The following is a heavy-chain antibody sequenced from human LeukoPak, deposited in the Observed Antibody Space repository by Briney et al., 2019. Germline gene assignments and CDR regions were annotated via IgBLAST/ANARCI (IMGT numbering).Heavy chain of an antibody. CDR1: GGTFSSYA. CDR2: IIPIFGTA. Sequence: SVKVSCKASGGTFSSYAISWVRQAPGQGLEWMGGIIPIFGTANYAQKFQGRVTITTDESTSTAYMELSSLRSEDTAVYYCAGGRSGYDFWSGYSKAPHFDYWGQGTLGTVSS. D-gene: IGHD3-3*01. V-gene: IGHV1-69*05. CDR3: AGGRSGYDFWSGYSKAPHFDY. J-gene: IGHJ4*02.